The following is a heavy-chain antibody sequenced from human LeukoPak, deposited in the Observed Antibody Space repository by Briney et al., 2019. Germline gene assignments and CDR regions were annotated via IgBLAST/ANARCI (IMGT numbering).Heavy chain of an antibody. CDR2: ISYDGSNK. Sequence: GGSLRLSCAASGFTFSSYAIHWVRQAPGKGLEWVAVISYDGSNKYYADSVKGRFTISRDNFKNTLYLQMNSLRPEDTAVFYCARAHSSSWFFRSPGDYWGQGTLVTVSS. V-gene: IGHV3-30*04. D-gene: IGHD6-13*01. J-gene: IGHJ4*02. CDR3: ARAHSSSWFFRSPGDY. CDR1: GFTFSSYA.